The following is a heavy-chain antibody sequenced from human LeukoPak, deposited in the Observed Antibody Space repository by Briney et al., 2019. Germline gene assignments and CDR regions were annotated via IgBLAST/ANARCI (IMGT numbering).Heavy chain of an antibody. Sequence: SETLSLTCTVSGGSISSSSYYWGWIRQPPGKGLEWIGSIYYSGSTYYNPSLKSRVTISVDTSKNQFSLKLSSVTAADTAVYYCAREGWFGESRGWFDPWGQGTLVTVSS. V-gene: IGHV4-39*07. CDR1: GGSISSSSYY. CDR3: AREGWFGESRGWFDP. J-gene: IGHJ5*02. CDR2: IYYSGST. D-gene: IGHD3-10*01.